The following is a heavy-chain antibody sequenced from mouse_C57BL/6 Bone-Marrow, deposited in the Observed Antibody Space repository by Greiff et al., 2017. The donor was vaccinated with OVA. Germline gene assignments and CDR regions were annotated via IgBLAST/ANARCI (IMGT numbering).Heavy chain of an antibody. Sequence: VQLVESGPGLVQPSQSLSITCTVSGFSLTSYGVHWVRQSPGKGLEWLGVIWSGGSTDYNAAFISRLSISKDNSKSQVFFKMNSLQADDTAIYYCARTGPCNWEGAMDYWGQGTSVTVSS. J-gene: IGHJ4*01. CDR1: GFSLTSYG. V-gene: IGHV2-2*01. CDR2: IWSGGST. CDR3: ARTGPCNWEGAMDY. D-gene: IGHD4-1*01.